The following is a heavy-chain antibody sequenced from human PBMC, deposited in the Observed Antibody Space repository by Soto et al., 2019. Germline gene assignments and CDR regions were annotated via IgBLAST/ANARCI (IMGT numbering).Heavy chain of an antibody. CDR3: ARVPPYCGGHCYYFAY. V-gene: IGHV1-2*02. CDR2: INPNSGGT. CDR1: GYTFTGYY. J-gene: IGHJ4*02. D-gene: IGHD2-21*02. Sequence: ASVKVSCKASGYTFTGYYMHWVRQAPGQGLEWMGWINPNSGGTNYAQKFQGRVTITTDKSTSTAYMELSSLRSEDTAVYYCARVPPYCGGHCYYFAYWGQGTLVTVSS.